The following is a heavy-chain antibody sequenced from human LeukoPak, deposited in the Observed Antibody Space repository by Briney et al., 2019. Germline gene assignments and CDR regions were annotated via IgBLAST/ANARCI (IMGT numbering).Heavy chain of an antibody. CDR3: ARGPWIQLWLPGYYYYYMDV. CDR1: GGTFSSYA. Sequence: SVKVSCKASGGTFSSYAISWVRQAPGQGLEWMGGIIPIFGTANYAQKFQGRVTITRNTSISTAYMELSSLRSEDTAVYYCARGPWIQLWLPGYYYYYMDVWGKGTTVTVSS. J-gene: IGHJ6*03. CDR2: IIPIFGTA. V-gene: IGHV1-69*05. D-gene: IGHD5-18*01.